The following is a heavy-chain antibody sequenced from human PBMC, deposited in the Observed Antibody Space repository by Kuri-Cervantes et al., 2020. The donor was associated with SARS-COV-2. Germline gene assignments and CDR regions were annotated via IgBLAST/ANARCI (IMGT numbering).Heavy chain of an antibody. CDR2: ISSSSSQR. J-gene: IGHJ3*02. CDR3: ARARLEWLPDAFDI. V-gene: IGHV3-21*01. CDR1: GFTFSTYS. Sequence: GGSLRLSCAASGFTFSTYSMTWVRQAPGKGLEWVSSISSSSSQRYYVDSVKGRFTISRDNAKNSLYLQMNSLRAEDTAVYYCARARLEWLPDAFDIWGQGTMVTVSS. D-gene: IGHD3-3*01.